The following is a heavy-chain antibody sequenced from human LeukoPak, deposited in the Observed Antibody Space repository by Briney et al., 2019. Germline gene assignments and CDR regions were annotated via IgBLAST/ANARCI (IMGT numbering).Heavy chain of an antibody. J-gene: IGHJ5*02. D-gene: IGHD6-6*01. CDR3: AGESDATQARPHWFDP. V-gene: IGHV3-21*01. CDR2: ISSSSSYI. CDR1: GFTFRSYG. Sequence: PGGSLRLSCAASGFTFRSYGMNWVRQAPGKGLEWVSFISSSSSYIFYADSVKGRFTVSRDNGKNSLYLQMSSLTAEDTAVYYCAGESDATQARPHWFDPWGQEPWSPSPQ.